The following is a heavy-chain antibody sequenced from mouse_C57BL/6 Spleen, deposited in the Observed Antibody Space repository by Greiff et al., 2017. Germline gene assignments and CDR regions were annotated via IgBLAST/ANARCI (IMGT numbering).Heavy chain of an antibody. V-gene: IGHV5-12*01. J-gene: IGHJ2*01. Sequence: EVKLMESGGGLVQPGGSLKLSCAASGFTFSDYYMYWVRQTPEKRLEWVAYISNGGGSTYYPETVKGRFTISRDNAKNTRYLQMSRLKSAYTAMYYCARREGRYDDAIDYWGQGITLTVSS. CDR2: ISNGGGST. D-gene: IGHD2-4*01. CDR1: GFTFSDYY. CDR3: ARREGRYDDAIDY.